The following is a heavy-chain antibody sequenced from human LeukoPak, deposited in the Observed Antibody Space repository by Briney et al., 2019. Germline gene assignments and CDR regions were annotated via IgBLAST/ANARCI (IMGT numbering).Heavy chain of an antibody. CDR1: GFTFSSYA. D-gene: IGHD6-13*01. CDR3: AKAIAAAGTWFDP. J-gene: IGHJ5*02. V-gene: IGHV3-23*01. CDR2: ISGSGGST. Sequence: GVSLRLSCAASGFTFSSYAMSWVRQAPGKGLEWVSVISGSGGSTYYADSVKGRFTISRDNSKNTLYLQMNSLRAEDTAVYYCAKAIAAAGTWFDPWGQGTLVTVSS.